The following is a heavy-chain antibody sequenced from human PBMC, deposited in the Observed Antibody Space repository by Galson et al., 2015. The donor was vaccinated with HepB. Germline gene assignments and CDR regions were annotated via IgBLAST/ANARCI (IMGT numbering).Heavy chain of an antibody. CDR3: ARARYSTSPPDT. J-gene: IGHJ5*02. Sequence: SVKVSCKASGYTFNSYGISWVRQAPGQGLEWMGWIGAYNGNTNYAQKVQGRVIMTTDKYTSTAYMEVRSLRSDDTAVFYCARARYSTSPPDTWGQGTLVTVSS. CDR1: GYTFNSYG. CDR2: IGAYNGNT. D-gene: IGHD6-6*01. V-gene: IGHV1-18*01.